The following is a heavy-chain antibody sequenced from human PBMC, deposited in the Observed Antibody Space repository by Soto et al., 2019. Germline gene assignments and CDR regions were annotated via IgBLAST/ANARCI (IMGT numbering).Heavy chain of an antibody. V-gene: IGHV3-30-3*01. CDR2: MSYDGSNK. Sequence: QVQLVESGGGVVQPGRSLRLSCASSGFTFSSYAMHWVRRAPGKGLEWMAVMSYDGSNKYYADSVKGRFTISRDNSKNTLYLQMNSLRPEDKALYYCARDGGAYWGQGTLVIFSS. J-gene: IGHJ4*02. CDR1: GFTFSSYA. D-gene: IGHD3-16*01. CDR3: ARDGGAY.